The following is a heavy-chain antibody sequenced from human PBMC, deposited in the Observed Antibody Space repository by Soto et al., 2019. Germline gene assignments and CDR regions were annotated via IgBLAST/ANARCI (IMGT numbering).Heavy chain of an antibody. J-gene: IGHJ2*01. Sequence: EVQLLDSGGGLVQPGGSLRLSCAASGFTFSNFAMSWVRQAPGKGLEWVSAISGSGGSTYYADSVKGRFTISRDNSKNTLYLLMNSLRAEDAAVYYCANVRTGIMFGLYLYFDLLGRGALVTVSS. CDR3: ANVRTGIMFGLYLYFDL. D-gene: IGHD3-16*01. CDR2: ISGSGGST. V-gene: IGHV3-23*01. CDR1: GFTFSNFA.